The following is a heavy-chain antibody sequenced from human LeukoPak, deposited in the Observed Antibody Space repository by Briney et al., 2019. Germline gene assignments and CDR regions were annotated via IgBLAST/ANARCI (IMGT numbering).Heavy chain of an antibody. CDR1: GGSISSYY. D-gene: IGHD5-18*01. J-gene: IGHJ4*02. CDR3: ARGDVDTAMVTLAS. V-gene: IGHV4-59*01. CDR2: IYYSGST. Sequence: PSETLSLTCTVSGGSISSYYWSWIRQPPGKGLEWIGYIYYSGSTNYNPSLKSRVTISVDTSKNQFSLKLSSVTAADTAVYYCARGDVDTAMVTLASWGQGTLVTVSS.